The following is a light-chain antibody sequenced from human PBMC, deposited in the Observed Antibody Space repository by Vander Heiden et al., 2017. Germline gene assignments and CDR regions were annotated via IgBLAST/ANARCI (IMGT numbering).Light chain of an antibody. CDR3: QQYNSYPGT. Sequence: DIQTTQAPSTLSASVGARVTITCRASQSIRSWLAWYQQKPGKAPKLLIYKASSLESGVPSRFSGSGSGTEFTLTISSLQPDDFATYYCQQYNSYPGTFGQGTKVEIK. J-gene: IGKJ1*01. CDR2: KAS. CDR1: QSIRSW. V-gene: IGKV1-5*03.